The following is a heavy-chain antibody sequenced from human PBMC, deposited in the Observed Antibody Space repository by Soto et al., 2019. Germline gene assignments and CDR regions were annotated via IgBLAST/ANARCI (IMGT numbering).Heavy chain of an antibody. J-gene: IGHJ5*02. D-gene: IGHD1-26*01. CDR1: GGSFSGYY. CDR2: INHSGST. V-gene: IGHV4-34*01. CDR3: AVRGSGSYYGWFDP. Sequence: ETLSLTCAVYGGSFSGYYWSWIRQPPGKGLEWIGEINHSGSTNYNPSLKSRVTISVDTSKNQLSLKLSSVTAADTAVYYCAVRGSGSYYGWFDPWGQGTLVTISS.